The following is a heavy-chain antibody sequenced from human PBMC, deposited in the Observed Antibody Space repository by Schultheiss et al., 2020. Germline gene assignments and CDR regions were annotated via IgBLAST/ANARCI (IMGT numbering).Heavy chain of an antibody. CDR1: GGSISSSSYY. D-gene: IGHD2-21*02. J-gene: IGHJ5*02. CDR2: IYYSGST. CDR3: ARLPGGDWSLSWFDP. Sequence: SETLSLTCTVSGGSISSSSYYWGWIRQPPGKGLEWIGSIYYSGSTYYNPSLKSRVTISVDRSKNQFSLKLSSVTAADTAVYYCARLPGGDWSLSWFDPWGQGTLVTVSS. V-gene: IGHV4-39*01.